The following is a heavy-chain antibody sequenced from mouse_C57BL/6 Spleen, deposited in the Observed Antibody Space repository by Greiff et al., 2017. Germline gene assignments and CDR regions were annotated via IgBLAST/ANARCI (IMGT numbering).Heavy chain of an antibody. V-gene: IGHV1-82*01. CDR2: IYPGDGDT. Sequence: QVQLQQSGPELVKPGASVKISCKASGYAFSSSWMNWVKQRPGKGLEWIGRIYPGDGDTNYNGKFKGKATLTADKSSSTVYFCARRADLYGSPDWFADWGQGTLVTVAA. D-gene: IGHD1-1*01. CDR3: D. J-gene: IGHJ3*01. CDR1: GYAFSSSW.